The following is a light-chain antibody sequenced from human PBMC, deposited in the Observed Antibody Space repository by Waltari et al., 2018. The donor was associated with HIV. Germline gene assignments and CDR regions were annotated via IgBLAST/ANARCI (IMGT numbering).Light chain of an antibody. CDR2: EVS. CDR3: SSYTSRNTRV. V-gene: IGLV2-14*01. CDR1: TSDVGGYKY. Sequence: QSALTQPASESGSPGQSITISCTGTTSDVGGYKYVSWYQQHPDKAPKLVVYEVSNRPSGISIRFSGSKSGNTASLTISGLQAEDEADYYCSSYTSRNTRVFGTGTKVTVL. J-gene: IGLJ1*01.